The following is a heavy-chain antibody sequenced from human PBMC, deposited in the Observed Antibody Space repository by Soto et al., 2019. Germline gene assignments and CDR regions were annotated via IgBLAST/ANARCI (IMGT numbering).Heavy chain of an antibody. Sequence: EVQLVESGGGLVQPGGSLRLSYAASGFIVSIYYMSWVRQAPGKGLEWVSIIYNDGSTYYADSVKGRFTISRDDSKNTLYLQILSLRAEDTAIYYCARDSYTRYWGQGTLVTVSS. D-gene: IGHD4-4*01. V-gene: IGHV3-66*01. J-gene: IGHJ4*02. CDR2: IYNDGST. CDR1: GFIVSIYY. CDR3: ARDSYTRY.